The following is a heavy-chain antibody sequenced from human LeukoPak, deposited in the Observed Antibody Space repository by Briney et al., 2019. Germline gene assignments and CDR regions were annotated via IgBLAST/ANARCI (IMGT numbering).Heavy chain of an antibody. CDR3: ARERRNVADY. Sequence: PSETLSLTCAVYGGSFSAYYWSWIRQPPGKGLEWIGEINHSGSTNYNPSLKSRVAISLDTSKNQFSLRLNSVTAADTAVYYCARERRNVADYWGQGTLVTVSS. CDR1: GGSFSAYY. D-gene: IGHD1-14*01. J-gene: IGHJ4*02. V-gene: IGHV4-34*01. CDR2: INHSGST.